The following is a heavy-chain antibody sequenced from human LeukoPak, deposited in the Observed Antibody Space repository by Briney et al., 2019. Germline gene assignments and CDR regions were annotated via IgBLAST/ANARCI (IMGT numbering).Heavy chain of an antibody. V-gene: IGHV1-18*01. D-gene: IGHD3-22*01. J-gene: IGHJ4*02. Sequence: ASVKVSCKASGYTFTSYAMNWVRQAPGQGLEWMGWISAYNGNTNYAQKLQGRVTMTTDTSTSTAYMELRSLRSDDTAVYYCARDRGYYDSSARGDYWGQGTLVTVSS. CDR1: GYTFTSYA. CDR3: ARDRGYYDSSARGDY. CDR2: ISAYNGNT.